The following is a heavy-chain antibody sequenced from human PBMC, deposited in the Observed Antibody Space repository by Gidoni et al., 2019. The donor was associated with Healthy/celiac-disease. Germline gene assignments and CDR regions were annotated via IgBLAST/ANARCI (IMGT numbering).Heavy chain of an antibody. V-gene: IGHV3-21*01. Sequence: EVQLVESGGGLVKPGGSLRLSCAASGFTFSSYSMNWVRQAPGKGLEWVSSISSSSSYIYYADSVKGRFTISRDNAKNSLYLQMNSLRAEDTAVYYCARVIAAAEVYGMDVWGQGTTVTVSS. J-gene: IGHJ6*02. CDR2: ISSSSSYI. D-gene: IGHD6-13*01. CDR1: GFTFSSYS. CDR3: ARVIAAAEVYGMDV.